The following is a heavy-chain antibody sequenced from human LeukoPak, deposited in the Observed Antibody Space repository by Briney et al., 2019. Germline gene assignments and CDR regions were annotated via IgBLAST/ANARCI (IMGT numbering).Heavy chain of an antibody. CDR1: GFTFDDYG. V-gene: IGHV3-9*01. CDR3: VKDSTANYDSYDHWLHP. J-gene: IGHJ5*02. Sequence: PGGSLRLSCGASGFTFDDYGMHWVREPPGKGLEWVSGSGWNSGSEGYAESVTGRFTVSRDNAKKSLYLEMNSLRAEDTALYYCVKDSTANYDSYDHWLHPWGQGTLVTVSS. CDR2: SGWNSGSE. D-gene: IGHD3-22*01.